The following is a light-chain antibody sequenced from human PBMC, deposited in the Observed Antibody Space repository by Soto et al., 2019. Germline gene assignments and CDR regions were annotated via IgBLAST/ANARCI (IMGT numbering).Light chain of an antibody. CDR3: AAWDDRLNGYV. CDR1: SSNIGNNA. J-gene: IGLJ1*01. Sequence: QSVLTQPPSVSEAPRQRVTISCSGSSSNIGNNAVNWYQQLPGKAPKLLIYYDELLPSGVSDRFSGSKSGTSASLAISGLQSEDEAEYYCAAWDDRLNGYVFGTGTKLTVL. V-gene: IGLV1-36*01. CDR2: YDE.